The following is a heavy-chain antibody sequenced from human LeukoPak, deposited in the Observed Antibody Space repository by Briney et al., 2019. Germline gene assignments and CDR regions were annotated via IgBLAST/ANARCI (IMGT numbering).Heavy chain of an antibody. V-gene: IGHV1-8*01. Sequence: ASVKVSCKASGYTLTSYDINWVRQATGQGLEWMGRMNPNSGNTGYAQKFQGRVTMTRNTSISTAYMELSSLRSEDTAVYYCARGIAAAGNGFDPWGQGTLVTVSS. CDR1: GYTLTSYD. J-gene: IGHJ5*02. CDR2: MNPNSGNT. CDR3: ARGIAAAGNGFDP. D-gene: IGHD6-13*01.